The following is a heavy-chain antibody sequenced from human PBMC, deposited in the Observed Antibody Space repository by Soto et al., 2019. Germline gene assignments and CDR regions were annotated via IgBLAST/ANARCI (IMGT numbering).Heavy chain of an antibody. J-gene: IGHJ6*02. CDR3: ARDPFQYSSGRNYYYGMDV. D-gene: IGHD6-19*01. CDR2: IYYSGST. Sequence: SPTLSLTCTVSGGSISSGGYYWSWIRQHPGKGLEWIGYIYYSGSTYYNPSLKSRVTISVDTSKNQFSLKLSSVTAADTAVYYCARDPFQYSSGRNYYYGMDVWGQGTTVTVSS. V-gene: IGHV4-31*03. CDR1: GGSISSGGYY.